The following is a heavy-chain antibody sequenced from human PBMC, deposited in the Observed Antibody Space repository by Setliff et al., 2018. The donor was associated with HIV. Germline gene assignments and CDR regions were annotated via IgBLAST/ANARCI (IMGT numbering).Heavy chain of an antibody. J-gene: IGHJ3*02. V-gene: IGHV1-3*01. Sequence: ASVMVSCKTSGYTFTNYALHWVRQAPGQRLDWMGWINGGNGNTKYSQKFQGRVTIIRDTSASTAYMELSSLRSEDTAVYYCARDRGYFDWLSSGAFDIWGQGTMVTVSS. D-gene: IGHD3-9*01. CDR3: ARDRGYFDWLSSGAFDI. CDR2: INGGNGNT. CDR1: GYTFTNYA.